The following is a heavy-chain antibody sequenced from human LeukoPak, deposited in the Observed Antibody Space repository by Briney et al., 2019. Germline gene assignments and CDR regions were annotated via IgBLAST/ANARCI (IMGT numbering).Heavy chain of an antibody. CDR3: ARWAYTPYCYYGMDV. D-gene: IGHD2-2*02. CDR2: IYPGDSDT. CDR1: GYSFTSYW. Sequence: GESLKISCKGSGYSFTSYWIGWVRQLPGKGLEWMGIIYPGDSDTRYSPSFQGQVTISADKSISTAYLQWSSLKASDTAMYYCARWAYTPYCYYGMDVWGKGTTVTVSS. J-gene: IGHJ6*04. V-gene: IGHV5-51*01.